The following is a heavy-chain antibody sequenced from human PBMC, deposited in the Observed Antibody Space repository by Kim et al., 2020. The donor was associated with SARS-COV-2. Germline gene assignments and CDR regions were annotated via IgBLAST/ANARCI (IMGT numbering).Heavy chain of an antibody. D-gene: IGHD6-19*01. CDR2: IRSKAYGGTT. J-gene: IGHJ6*02. Sequence: GGSLRLSCTASGFTFGDYAMSWFRQAPGKGLEWVGFIRSKAYGGTTEYAASVKGRFTISRDDSKSIAYLQMNSLKTEDTAVYYCTRDRGIAVAGTAHILHYYYYGMDVWGQGTTVTVSS. CDR3: TRDRGIAVAGTAHILHYYYYGMDV. CDR1: GFTFGDYA. V-gene: IGHV3-49*03.